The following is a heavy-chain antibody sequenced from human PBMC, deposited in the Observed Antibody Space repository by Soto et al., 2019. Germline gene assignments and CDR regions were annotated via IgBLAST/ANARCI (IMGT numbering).Heavy chain of an antibody. J-gene: IGHJ6*02. CDR3: ASGSIWGAPMDV. CDR1: GGSISSGGYY. CDR2: IYYSGST. Sequence: QVQLQESGPGLVKPSQTLSLTCTVSGGSISSGGYYWSWIRQHPGKGLEWIGYIYYSGSTYYNPYLRSRVTISVDTSKNQSSLKLSSVTAADTAVYYCASGSIWGAPMDVWGQGTTVTVSS. D-gene: IGHD3-16*01. V-gene: IGHV4-31*03.